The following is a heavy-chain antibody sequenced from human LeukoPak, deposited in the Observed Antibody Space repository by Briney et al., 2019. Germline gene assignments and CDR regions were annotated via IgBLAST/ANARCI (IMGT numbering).Heavy chain of an antibody. V-gene: IGHV1-2*04. J-gene: IGHJ4*02. D-gene: IGHD3-10*01. CDR3: ARALWFGDLKGFDY. CDR2: INPNSGGT. CDR1: GYTFTGYY. Sequence: ASVKVSCKASGYTFTGYYMHWVRQAPGQGLEWMGWINPNSGGTNYAQKFQGWVTMTRDTSISTAYMELSRLRSDDTAVYYCARALWFGDLKGFDYWGQGTLVTVSS.